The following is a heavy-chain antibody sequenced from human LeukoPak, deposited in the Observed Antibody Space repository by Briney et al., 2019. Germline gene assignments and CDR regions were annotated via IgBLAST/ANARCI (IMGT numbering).Heavy chain of an antibody. CDR1: GFTFSSYW. D-gene: IGHD2-15*01. CDR2: INKDGSEK. CDR3: ARRYCSGGSCYSVDY. Sequence: PGGPLRLSCVASGFTFSSYWMSWVRQAPGKGLEWVANINKDGSEKYYLDSVKGRFTISRDNAMDSLYLQMNSLRAEDTAVYYCARRYCSGGSCYSVDYWGQGTLVTVSS. V-gene: IGHV3-7*01. J-gene: IGHJ4*02.